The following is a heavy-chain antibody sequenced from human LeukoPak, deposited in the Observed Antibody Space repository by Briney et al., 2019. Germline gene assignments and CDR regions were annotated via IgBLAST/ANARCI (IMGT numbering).Heavy chain of an antibody. CDR3: ARGWRYGDYVSDWFDP. CDR2: IIPIFGTA. Sequence: GASVKVSCKASGGTFSSYAISWVRQAPGQGLEWMGGIIPIFGTANYAQKFQGRVTITADKSTSTAYMELSSLRSEDTAVYYCARGWRYGDYVSDWFDPWGQGTLVTVPS. CDR1: GGTFSSYA. V-gene: IGHV1-69*06. J-gene: IGHJ5*02. D-gene: IGHD4-17*01.